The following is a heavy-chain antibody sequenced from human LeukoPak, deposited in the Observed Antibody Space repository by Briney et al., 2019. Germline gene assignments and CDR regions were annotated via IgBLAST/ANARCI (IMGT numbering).Heavy chain of an antibody. CDR2: INAGNSNT. CDR3: ARDDVGEGYNWNDVEFVGDY. CDR1: GYTFTSYA. Sequence: ASVKVSCKASGYTFTSYAVHWVRQAPGQRLEWMGWINAGNSNTKYSQKFQGRVTITRDTSASTAFMEQSSLRSEDTAVYYCARDDVGEGYNWNDVEFVGDYWGQGTLVTVSS. D-gene: IGHD1-20*01. J-gene: IGHJ4*02. V-gene: IGHV1-3*01.